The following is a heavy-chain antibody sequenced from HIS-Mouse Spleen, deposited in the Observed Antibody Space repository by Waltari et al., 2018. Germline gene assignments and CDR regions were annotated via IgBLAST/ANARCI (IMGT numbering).Heavy chain of an antibody. D-gene: IGHD6-13*01. CDR3: AREIPYSSSWYDWYFDL. CDR1: GGSISSSSYS. V-gene: IGHV4-39*07. J-gene: IGHJ2*01. CDR2: IYYSGRT. Sequence: QLQLQESGPGLVKPSETLSLTCTVSGGSISSSSYSWGWSRPPPGKGLEWIGSIYYSGRTYYNPSLKSRVTISVDTSKNQFSLKLSSVTAADTAVYYCAREIPYSSSWYDWYFDLWGRGTLVTVSS.